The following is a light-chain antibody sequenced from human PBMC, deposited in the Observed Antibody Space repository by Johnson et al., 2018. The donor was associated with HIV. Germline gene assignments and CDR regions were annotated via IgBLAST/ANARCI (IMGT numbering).Light chain of an antibody. V-gene: IGLV1-51*01. CDR3: GTGDRSLIAYV. Sequence: HSVLTQPPSVSAAPGQKVTVSCSGSSSNIGNNYVSWYQQFPGTAPKLLIYDNNKRPSGIPDRFSGSKSGTLATLGITGLQTGDEADYYCGTGDRSLIAYVFGTGTKVTVL. J-gene: IGLJ1*01. CDR1: SSNIGNNY. CDR2: DNN.